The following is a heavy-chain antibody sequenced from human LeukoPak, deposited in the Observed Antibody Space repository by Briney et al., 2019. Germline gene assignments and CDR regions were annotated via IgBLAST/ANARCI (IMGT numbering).Heavy chain of an antibody. CDR1: GFTFDDYA. J-gene: IGHJ4*02. CDR2: ISWNSGSI. Sequence: GRSLRLSXAASGFTFDDYAMHWVRQAPGKGLEWLSGISWNSGSIGYADSVKGRFTISRDNAKNSLYLQMNSLRAEDMALYYCAKDIQHSIAAAGHYFDYWGQGTLVTVSS. CDR3: AKDIQHSIAAAGHYFDY. V-gene: IGHV3-9*03. D-gene: IGHD6-13*01.